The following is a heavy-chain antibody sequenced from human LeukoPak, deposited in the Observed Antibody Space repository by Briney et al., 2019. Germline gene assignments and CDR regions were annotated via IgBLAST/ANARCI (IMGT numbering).Heavy chain of an antibody. CDR2: INHSGST. CDR3: ARVEGYQLLSRGPRYGMDV. V-gene: IGHV4-34*01. J-gene: IGHJ6*02. D-gene: IGHD2-2*01. CDR1: GGSFSGYY. Sequence: PSETLSLTCAVYGGSFSGYYWSWIRQPPGKGLEWIGEINHSGSTNYNPSLKSRVTISVDTSKNQFSLKLSSVTAADTAVYYCARVEGYQLLSRGPRYGMDVWGQGTTVTVSS.